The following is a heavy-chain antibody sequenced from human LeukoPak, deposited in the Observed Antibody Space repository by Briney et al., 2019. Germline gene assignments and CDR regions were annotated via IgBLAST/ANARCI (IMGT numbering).Heavy chain of an antibody. Sequence: PGGSLRLSCAASGFIVSGDFMSWVRQAPGKGLEWVANIKVDGSEKYYLDSVKGRFTISRDNAKNSVYLQMNSLRTEDTAVYYCARKTGVTGEAFDYWGQGTLVTVSS. CDR2: IKVDGSEK. CDR3: ARKTGVTGEAFDY. CDR1: GFIVSGDF. J-gene: IGHJ4*02. V-gene: IGHV3-7*03. D-gene: IGHD7-27*01.